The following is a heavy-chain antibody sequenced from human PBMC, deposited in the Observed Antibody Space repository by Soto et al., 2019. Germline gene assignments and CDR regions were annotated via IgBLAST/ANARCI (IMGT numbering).Heavy chain of an antibody. Sequence: ASVKVSCKASGYTFTSYAMHWVRQAPGQRLEWMGWINAGNGNTKYSQKFQGRVTITRDTSASTAYMELSSLRSEDTAVYYCASQDIVVVPAAIGGYYGKDVWGQGTTVTVSS. J-gene: IGHJ6*02. V-gene: IGHV1-3*01. CDR1: GYTFTSYA. CDR2: INAGNGNT. CDR3: ASQDIVVVPAAIGGYYGKDV. D-gene: IGHD2-2*01.